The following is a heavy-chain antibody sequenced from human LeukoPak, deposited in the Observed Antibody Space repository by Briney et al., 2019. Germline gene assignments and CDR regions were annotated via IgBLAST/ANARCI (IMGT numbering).Heavy chain of an antibody. CDR2: ISGSGGST. CDR3: AKATAYCSGGSCYFDY. Sequence: GGSLRLSCAASGFTFSSYAMSWVRQAPGKGLEWVSAISGSGGSTYYADSVKGRFTISRDNSKNTLYLQMNSLRAEDTAVYYCAKATAYCSGGSCYFDYWGQGTLVTVSS. J-gene: IGHJ4*02. V-gene: IGHV3-23*01. D-gene: IGHD2-15*01. CDR1: GFTFSSYA.